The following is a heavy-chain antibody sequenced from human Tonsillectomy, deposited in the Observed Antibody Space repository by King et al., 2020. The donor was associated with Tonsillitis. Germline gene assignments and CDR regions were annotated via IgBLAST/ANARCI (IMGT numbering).Heavy chain of an antibody. Sequence: VQLVESGAEVKKPGESLRISCKGSGYSFSSYWINWVRQMPGKGLEWMGRIDPRDSDTDYSPSCQGHVTISADKSINTAYLQWSSLMASDTAMYYCARHSRGGDHPYYYYGMDVWGQGATVTVSS. V-gene: IGHV5-10-1*03. D-gene: IGHD2-21*02. CDR2: IDPRDSDT. CDR3: ARHSRGGDHPYYYYGMDV. J-gene: IGHJ6*02. CDR1: GYSFSSYW.